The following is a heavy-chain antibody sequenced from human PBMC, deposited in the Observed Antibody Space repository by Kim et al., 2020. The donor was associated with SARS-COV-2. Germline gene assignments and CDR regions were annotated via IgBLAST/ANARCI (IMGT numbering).Heavy chain of an antibody. Sequence: NNNPTLKSQVTISIDTSKNQFSLKVTSITAADTAVYYCARGQVAAAWPLWGQGTLVTVSS. D-gene: IGHD6-13*01. V-gene: IGHV4-34*01. CDR3: ARGQVAAAWPL. J-gene: IGHJ4*02.